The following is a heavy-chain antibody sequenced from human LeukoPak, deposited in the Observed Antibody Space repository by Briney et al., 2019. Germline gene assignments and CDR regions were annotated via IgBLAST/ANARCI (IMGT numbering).Heavy chain of an antibody. CDR2: IIPIFGTA. Sequence: GASVKVSCKASGGTFSSYAISWVRQAPGQGLEWMGGIIPIFGTANYAQKFQGRVTITADESTSTAYMELSSLRSEDTAVYYCARERGGWELSYYFDYWGQGTLVTVSS. D-gene: IGHD1-26*01. V-gene: IGHV1-69*13. J-gene: IGHJ4*02. CDR3: ARERGGWELSYYFDY. CDR1: GGTFSSYA.